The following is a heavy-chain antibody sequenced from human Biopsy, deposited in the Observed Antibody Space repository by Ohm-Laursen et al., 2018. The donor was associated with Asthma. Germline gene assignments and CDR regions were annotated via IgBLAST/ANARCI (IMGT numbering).Heavy chain of an antibody. V-gene: IGHV4-31*03. J-gene: IGHJ4*02. D-gene: IGHD6-25*01. Sequence: TLSLTCTVSGGSINIGDYYWSWICQKPVKGLEWIGYIHHSGTSYFNPSLKSRVSFSRDTSKNQFSLRLSSVTAADTAMYYCARIPRRSGSYFVDYWGQGTLVTVSS. CDR1: GGSINIGDYY. CDR3: ARIPRRSGSYFVDY. CDR2: IHHSGTS.